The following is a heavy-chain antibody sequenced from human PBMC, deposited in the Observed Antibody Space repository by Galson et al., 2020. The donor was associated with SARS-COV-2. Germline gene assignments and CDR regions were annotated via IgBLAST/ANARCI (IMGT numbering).Heavy chain of an antibody. V-gene: IGHV3-23*01. Sequence: GESLKISCAASGFTFSSYAMSWVRQAPGKGLEWVSAISGSGGSTYYADSVKGRFTISRDNSKNTLYLQMNSLRAEDTAVYYCAKIGIAAAGRYYYYYYYMDVWGKGTTVTVSS. CDR1: GFTFSSYA. CDR2: ISGSGGST. J-gene: IGHJ6*03. CDR3: AKIGIAAAGRYYYYYYYMDV. D-gene: IGHD6-13*01.